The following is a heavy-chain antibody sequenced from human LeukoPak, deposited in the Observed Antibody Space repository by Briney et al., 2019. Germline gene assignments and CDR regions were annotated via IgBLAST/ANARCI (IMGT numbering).Heavy chain of an antibody. J-gene: IGHJ4*02. V-gene: IGHV1-46*01. Sequence: ASVKVSCKASGYTFTSYYMHWVRQAPGQGLERMGIINPSGGSTSYAQKFQGRVTMTRDTSTSTVYMELSSLRSEDTAVYYCARVGGYSYGYGVFDYWGQGTLVTVSS. D-gene: IGHD5-18*01. CDR2: INPSGGST. CDR3: ARVGGYSYGYGVFDY. CDR1: GYTFTSYY.